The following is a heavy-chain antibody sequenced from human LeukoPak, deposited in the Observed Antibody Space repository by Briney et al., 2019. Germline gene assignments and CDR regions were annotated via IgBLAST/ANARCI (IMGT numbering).Heavy chain of an antibody. D-gene: IGHD3-3*01. J-gene: IGHJ4*02. V-gene: IGHV3-20*04. CDR3: ARVKGSGYRNSIDY. CDR1: GFTFDDYA. CDR2: INWNGGST. Sequence: PGGSLRLSCAASGFTFDDYAMNWVRQAPGKGLEWVSGINWNGGSTYYRDSVKSRFTISRDNAKNSLYLQMNSLRAEDTALYYCARVKGSGYRNSIDYWGQGTLVTVSS.